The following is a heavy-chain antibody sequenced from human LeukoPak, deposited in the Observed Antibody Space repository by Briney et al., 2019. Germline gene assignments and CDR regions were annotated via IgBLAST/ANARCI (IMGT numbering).Heavy chain of an antibody. CDR3: ARDGIVLMVYAIKAFDY. J-gene: IGHJ4*02. CDR1: GFTFSSYS. CDR2: ISSSSSTI. D-gene: IGHD2-8*01. Sequence: PGRSLRLSCAASGFTFSSYSMNWVRQAPGKGLEWVSYISSSSSTIYYADCVKGRFTISRDNAKNSLYLQMNSLRAADTAVYSCARDGIVLMVYAIKAFDYWGQGTLVTVSS. V-gene: IGHV3-48*01.